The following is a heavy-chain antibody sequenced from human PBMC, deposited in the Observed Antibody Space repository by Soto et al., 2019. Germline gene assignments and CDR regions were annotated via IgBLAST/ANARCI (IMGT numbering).Heavy chain of an antibody. V-gene: IGHV3-72*01. CDR1: GFTFSDHN. D-gene: IGHD2-15*01. J-gene: IGHJ4*02. CDR2: TRDKANSYSI. Sequence: XGSLRLSCAASGFTFSDHNMDWVRQAPGKGLEWVGRTRDKANSYSIEYAASVKGRFTISRDDSKNSLYLQMNSLKTEDTAVYYCARVGPNCSGGSCYLNYFDYWGQGTLVTVSS. CDR3: ARVGPNCSGGSCYLNYFDY.